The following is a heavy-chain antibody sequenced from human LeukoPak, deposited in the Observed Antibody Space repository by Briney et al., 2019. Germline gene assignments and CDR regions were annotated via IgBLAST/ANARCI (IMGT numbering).Heavy chain of an antibody. V-gene: IGHV4-34*01. CDR2: INHSGST. Sequence: SETLSLTCAVYGGSFSGYYWSWIRQPPGKGLEWIGEINHSGSTNYNPSLKSRVTISVDTSKNQFSLKLSSVTAADTAVYYCARHSGLYYDFWSGYYGNWFDPWGQGTLVTVSS. CDR1: GGSFSGYY. J-gene: IGHJ5*02. CDR3: ARHSGLYYDFWSGYYGNWFDP. D-gene: IGHD3-3*01.